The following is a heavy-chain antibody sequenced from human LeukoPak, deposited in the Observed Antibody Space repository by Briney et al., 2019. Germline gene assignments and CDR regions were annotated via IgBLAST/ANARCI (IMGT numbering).Heavy chain of an antibody. CDR3: ARSLSTTLARGGRYYYMDV. CDR2: IYYSGST. J-gene: IGHJ6*03. Sequence: SETLSLTCTFSGGSISGYYWGWIRQPPGKGLEFIGYIYYSGSTDYNPSLKSRVTMAVDTSKNQLSLNLNSVTAADTAVYYCARSLSTTLARGGRYYYMDVWGKGTTATVSS. V-gene: IGHV4-59*01. CDR1: GGSISGYY. D-gene: IGHD3-10*01.